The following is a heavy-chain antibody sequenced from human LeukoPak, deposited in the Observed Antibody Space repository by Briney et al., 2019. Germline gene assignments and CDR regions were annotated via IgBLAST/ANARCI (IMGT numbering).Heavy chain of an antibody. CDR1: GYTFTSYY. D-gene: IGHD2-21*01. V-gene: IGHV1-46*01. J-gene: IGHJ6*02. CDR2: INPSGGST. CDR3: ARIVVEDYYGMDV. Sequence: ASVKVSCKASGYTFTSYYMHWVRQAPGQGLEWMGIINPSGGSTSYAQKFRGRVTMTRDTSTSTVYMELSSLRSEDTAVYYCARIVVEDYYGMDVWGQGTTVTVSS.